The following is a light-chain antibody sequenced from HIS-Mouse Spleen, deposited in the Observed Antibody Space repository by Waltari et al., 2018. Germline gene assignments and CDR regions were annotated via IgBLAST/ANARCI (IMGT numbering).Light chain of an antibody. CDR3: AAWDDSLSGPV. CDR1: SSDVGSYNR. CDR2: EVR. J-gene: IGLJ3*02. Sequence: QSALTQPPSVSGSPGQSVTISCTGTSSDVGSYNRVSWYQQPPGTAPKLMIYEVRNRPSGVPDRFSGSKSGTSASLAISGLRSEDEADFYCAAWDDSLSGPVFGGGTKLTVL. V-gene: IGLV2-18*01.